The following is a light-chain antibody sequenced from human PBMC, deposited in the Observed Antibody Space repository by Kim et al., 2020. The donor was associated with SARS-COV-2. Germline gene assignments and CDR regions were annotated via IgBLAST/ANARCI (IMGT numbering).Light chain of an antibody. J-gene: IGLJ3*02. CDR2: QDS. Sequence: VSPGQTASITCSGDKLGDKYACWYQQKPGQSPVPVIYQDSKRPSGIPERFSGSNSGNTATLTISGTQAMDEADYYCQAWDSSTAVFGGGTQLTVL. CDR1: KLGDKY. V-gene: IGLV3-1*01. CDR3: QAWDSSTAV.